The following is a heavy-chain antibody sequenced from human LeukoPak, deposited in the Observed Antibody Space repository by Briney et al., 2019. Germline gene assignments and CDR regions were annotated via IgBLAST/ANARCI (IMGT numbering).Heavy chain of an antibody. Sequence: GGSLRLSCAASGFTFSSYAMSWVRQAPGKGLEWVSAISGSGGSTYYADSVKGRFTISRDNSKNTLYVQMNSLRAEDTAVYYCAKDPLVVVAATDYWGQGTLVTVSS. CDR1: GFTFSSYA. J-gene: IGHJ4*02. D-gene: IGHD2-15*01. CDR2: ISGSGGST. CDR3: AKDPLVVVAATDY. V-gene: IGHV3-23*01.